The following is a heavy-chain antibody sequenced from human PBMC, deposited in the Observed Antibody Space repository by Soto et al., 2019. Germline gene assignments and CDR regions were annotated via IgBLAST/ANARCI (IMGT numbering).Heavy chain of an antibody. D-gene: IGHD2-15*01. Sequence: SETLSLTCTVSGGSISSYYWSWIRQPPGKGLEWIGHIYYSGSIKYNPSLKSRVTISVDTSKNQLSLKLSSVTAADTAVYYCARVRDCSGGTCYSWWFDPWGQGTLVTVSS. CDR1: GGSISSYY. V-gene: IGHV4-59*01. CDR3: ARVRDCSGGTCYSWWFDP. J-gene: IGHJ5*02. CDR2: IYYSGSI.